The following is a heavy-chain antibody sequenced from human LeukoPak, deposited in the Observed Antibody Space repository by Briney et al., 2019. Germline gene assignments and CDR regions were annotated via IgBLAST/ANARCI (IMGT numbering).Heavy chain of an antibody. CDR3: AGEDVEYYYGMDV. CDR1: GGSISSGGYY. Sequence: SQTLSLTCTVSGGSISSGGYYWSWIRQHPGKGLEWIGYIYYSGSTYYNPSLKSRVTISVDTSKNQFSLKLSSVTAADTAVYYCAGEDVEYYYGMDVWGQGTTVTVSS. V-gene: IGHV4-31*03. CDR2: IYYSGST. J-gene: IGHJ6*02. D-gene: IGHD3-10*02.